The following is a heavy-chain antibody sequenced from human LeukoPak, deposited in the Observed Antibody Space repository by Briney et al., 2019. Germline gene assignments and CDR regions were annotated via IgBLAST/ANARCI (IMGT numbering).Heavy chain of an antibody. Sequence: GASVKVSCKASGGTFSSYAISWVRQAPGQGLEWMGGIIPIFGTANYAQKFQGRVTITTDESTSTAYMELSSLRSEDTAVYYCARSKDIVLVPAASPWGAFDIWGQGTMVTVSS. D-gene: IGHD2-2*01. CDR2: IIPIFGTA. CDR3: ARSKDIVLVPAASPWGAFDI. J-gene: IGHJ3*02. CDR1: GGTFSSYA. V-gene: IGHV1-69*05.